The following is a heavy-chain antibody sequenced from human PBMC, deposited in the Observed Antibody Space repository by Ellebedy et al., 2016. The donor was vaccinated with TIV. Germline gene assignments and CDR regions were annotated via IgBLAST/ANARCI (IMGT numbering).Heavy chain of an antibody. CDR2: INPDSGGT. V-gene: IGHV1-2*02. CDR3: ARAPQMRQQLVYY. D-gene: IGHD3-10*01. CDR1: GYTFTGYY. Sequence: AASVKVSCKASGYTFTGYYIHWARQAPGQGLEWMGWINPDSGGTNYVQKFQGRVTMTRDTSISTAYMELTGLRSDDTAIYYCARAPQMRQQLVYYWGQGTRVTVAS. J-gene: IGHJ4*02.